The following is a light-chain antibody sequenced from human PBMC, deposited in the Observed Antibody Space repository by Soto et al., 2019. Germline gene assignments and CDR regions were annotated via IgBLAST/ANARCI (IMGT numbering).Light chain of an antibody. CDR1: SSDIGGYNY. CDR3: SSYTRSSGFV. V-gene: IGLV2-14*01. Sequence: QSVLTQPASVSGSPGQSITISCTVASSDIGGYNYVSWYQQHPGRAPKLMIYEVSNRPSGVANRFSGSKSGNTASLTISGLQAEDEADYYCSSYTRSSGFVFGNGTKVTVL. CDR2: EVS. J-gene: IGLJ1*01.